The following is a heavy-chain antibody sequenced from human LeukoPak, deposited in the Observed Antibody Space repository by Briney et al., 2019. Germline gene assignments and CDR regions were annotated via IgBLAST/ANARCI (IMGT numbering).Heavy chain of an antibody. V-gene: IGHV4-30-2*01. Sequence: PSQTLSLTCAVSGGSISSGGYSWSWIRQPPGKGLEWIGYIYHSGSTYYNPSLKSRVTISVDRSKNQFSLKLSSVTAADTAVYYCASFGPQVGATTHYYMDVWGKGTTVTVSS. CDR1: GGSISSGGYS. CDR2: IYHSGST. J-gene: IGHJ6*03. CDR3: ASFGPQVGATTHYYMDV. D-gene: IGHD1-26*01.